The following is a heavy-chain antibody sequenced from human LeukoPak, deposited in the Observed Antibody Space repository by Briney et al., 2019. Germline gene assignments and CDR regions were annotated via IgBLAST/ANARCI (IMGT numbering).Heavy chain of an antibody. CDR1: GFTFSSYG. J-gene: IGHJ4*02. CDR2: MSYDGSNN. Sequence: PGGSLRLSCAASGFTFSSYGMHWVRQAPGKGLEWVAVMSYDGSNNYYADSVKGRFTVSRDKSKNTLYLQMNSLRAEDTALYYCAKDNKPVVGTGFGNWGQGTLVTVSS. V-gene: IGHV3-30*18. CDR3: AKDNKPVVGTGFGN. D-gene: IGHD7-27*01.